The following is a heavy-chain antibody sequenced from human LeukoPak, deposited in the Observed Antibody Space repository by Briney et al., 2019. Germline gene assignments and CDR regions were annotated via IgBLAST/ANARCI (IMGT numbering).Heavy chain of an antibody. V-gene: IGHV3-53*01. D-gene: IGHD1-26*01. CDR1: GFTVTSNY. CDR2: TYTGGDT. Sequence: GGSLRLSCAASGFTVTSNYMAWVRQAPGVALEWVSVTYTGGDTHYADSVKGRFSVSRDKSKNTLYLQMNSLRAEDTAVYYCARSKEAYCYFDYWGQGTLLTVS. J-gene: IGHJ4*02. CDR3: ARSKEAYCYFDY.